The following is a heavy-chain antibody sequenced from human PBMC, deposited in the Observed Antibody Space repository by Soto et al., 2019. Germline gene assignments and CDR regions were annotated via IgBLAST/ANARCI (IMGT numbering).Heavy chain of an antibody. CDR3: AKSLRITGTFDY. CDR1: RFTFSNYG. J-gene: IGHJ4*02. Sequence: PXESLRLSCAASRFTFSNYGMHWVRQAPGKGLEWVAVISYDGSNKYYADSMKGRYTISRDNSKNTLHLQMNSLRAEDTAVYYCAKSLRITGTFDYWGQGTLVTVSS. V-gene: IGHV3-30*18. CDR2: ISYDGSNK. D-gene: IGHD1-20*01.